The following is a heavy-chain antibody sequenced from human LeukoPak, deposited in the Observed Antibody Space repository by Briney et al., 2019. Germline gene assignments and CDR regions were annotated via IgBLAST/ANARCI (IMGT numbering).Heavy chain of an antibody. CDR3: ARGPYCSGGSCYADY. V-gene: IGHV1-18*04. Sequence: ASVKVSCKASGYTFTAYYIHWVRQAPGQGLEWMGWISAYNGNTNYAQKLQGRVTMTTDTSTSTAYMELRSLRSDDTAVYYCARGPYCSGGSCYADYWGQGTLVTASS. D-gene: IGHD2-15*01. CDR2: ISAYNGNT. CDR1: GYTFTAYY. J-gene: IGHJ4*02.